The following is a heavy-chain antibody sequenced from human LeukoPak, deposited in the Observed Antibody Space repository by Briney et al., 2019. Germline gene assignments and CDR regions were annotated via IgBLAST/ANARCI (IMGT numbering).Heavy chain of an antibody. Sequence: ASVKASCKASGYIFTGNYMHWVRQAPGQGLEWMGWINPNSGGTNYAQKFQGRVTMTRDTSISTAYMELSRLRSDDTAVYYCARTTYYDNSEGFDYWGQGTLVTVSS. CDR1: GYIFTGNY. CDR3: ARTTYYDNSEGFDY. J-gene: IGHJ4*02. CDR2: INPNSGGT. V-gene: IGHV1-2*02. D-gene: IGHD3-22*01.